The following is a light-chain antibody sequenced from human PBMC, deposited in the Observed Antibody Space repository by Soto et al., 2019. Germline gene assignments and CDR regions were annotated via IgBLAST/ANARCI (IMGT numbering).Light chain of an antibody. J-gene: IGKJ1*01. V-gene: IGKV1-5*01. CDR1: QSISQW. CDR2: DAS. CDR3: QQYNSYPWT. Sequence: IQMTQSPSTLSTSVGDRVAITCRASQSISQWVAWYQQKPGRAPELLIYDASKLKSGVPSRFSGSGSGTEFTLTITSLQPDDFATYYCQQYNSYPWTFGQGTKVDIK.